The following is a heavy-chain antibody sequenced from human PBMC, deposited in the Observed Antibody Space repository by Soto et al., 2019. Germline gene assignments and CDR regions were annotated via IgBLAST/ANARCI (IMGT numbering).Heavy chain of an antibody. V-gene: IGHV4-59*12. Sequence: SETLSLTCTVSGGSISSYYWSWIRQPPGKGLEWIGYIYYSGSTNYNPSLKSRGTISVDTSKNQFSLKLSSVTAADTAVYYCARDHDYSNFNWFDPWGQGTLVTVSS. D-gene: IGHD4-4*01. CDR1: GGSISSYY. CDR3: ARDHDYSNFNWFDP. CDR2: IYYSGST. J-gene: IGHJ5*02.